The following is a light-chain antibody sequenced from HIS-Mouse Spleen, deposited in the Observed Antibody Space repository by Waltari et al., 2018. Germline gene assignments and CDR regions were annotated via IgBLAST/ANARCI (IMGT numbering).Light chain of an antibody. J-gene: IGLJ1*01. V-gene: IGLV2-23*01. CDR1: SSDGGSYNL. Sequence: QSALTQPASVSGSPGQSITISCTGTSSDGGSYNLVSWYQQHPGKAPKLMIYEGSKRPSGVSNRFSDSKSGNTASLTISGLQAEDEADYYCCSYAGSSTLYVFGTGTKVTVL. CDR2: EGS. CDR3: CSYAGSSTLYV.